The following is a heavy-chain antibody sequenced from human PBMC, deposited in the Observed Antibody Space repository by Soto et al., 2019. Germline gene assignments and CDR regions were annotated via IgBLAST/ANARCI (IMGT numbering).Heavy chain of an antibody. J-gene: IGHJ4*02. D-gene: IGHD1-26*01. Sequence: SVKVSCKASGGTFSSYAISWVRQAPGQGLEWMGGIIPLIGTANYAQKFQGRVTITADESTSTAYMELSSLKSEDTAVYYCARGVYRGSYYGYWGQGTLVTVSS. CDR2: IIPLIGTA. CDR3: ARGVYRGSYYGY. CDR1: GGTFSSYA. V-gene: IGHV1-69*13.